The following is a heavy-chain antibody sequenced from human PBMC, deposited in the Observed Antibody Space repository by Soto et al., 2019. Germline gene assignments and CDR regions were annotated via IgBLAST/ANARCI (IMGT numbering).Heavy chain of an antibody. CDR2: ISSSSSYT. Sequence: GGSLRLSCAASGFTFSDYYMSWIRQTPGKGLEWVSYISSSSSYTNYADSVKGRFTIARDNAKNSLYLQMNSLRAEDTAVYYCARKDIVATYGMDVWGQGATVTVSS. J-gene: IGHJ6*02. D-gene: IGHD5-12*01. CDR3: ARKDIVATYGMDV. V-gene: IGHV3-11*03. CDR1: GFTFSDYY.